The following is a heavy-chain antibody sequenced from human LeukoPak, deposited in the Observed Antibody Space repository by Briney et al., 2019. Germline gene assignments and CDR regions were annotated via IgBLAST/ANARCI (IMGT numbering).Heavy chain of an antibody. Sequence: GGSLRLSCAASGFTFSSYSMNWVRQAPGKGLEWVSSISSSSSYIYYADSVKGRFTISRDNAKNSLYLQMNSLRAEGTAVYYCARGASGAHNWFDPWGQGTLVTVSS. CDR1: GFTFSSYS. CDR2: ISSSSSYI. D-gene: IGHD1-26*01. V-gene: IGHV3-21*01. CDR3: ARGASGAHNWFDP. J-gene: IGHJ5*02.